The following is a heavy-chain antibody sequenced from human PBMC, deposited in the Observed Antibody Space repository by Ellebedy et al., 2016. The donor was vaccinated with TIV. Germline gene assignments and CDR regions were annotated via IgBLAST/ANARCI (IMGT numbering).Heavy chain of an antibody. J-gene: IGHJ4*02. D-gene: IGHD1-26*01. CDR3: AKDHSGSYVPEY. CDR1: GFTFSSYS. Sequence: GGSLRLXXAASGFTFSSYSMNWVRQAPGKGLEWVSSISSSSSYIYYADSVKGRFTISRDNSKNTLYLQMNSLRAEDTAVYYCAKDHSGSYVPEYWGQGTLVTVSS. CDR2: ISSSSSYI. V-gene: IGHV3-21*04.